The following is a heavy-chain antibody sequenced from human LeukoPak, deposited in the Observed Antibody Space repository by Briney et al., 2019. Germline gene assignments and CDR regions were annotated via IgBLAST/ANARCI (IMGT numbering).Heavy chain of an antibody. J-gene: IGHJ6*02. CDR3: ARALQGCSGGSCYSNYYYGMDV. Sequence: GALVKVSCKASGYTFTGYYMHWVRQAPGQGREWMGWINPNSGGTNYAQKFQGRVTMTRDTSISTAYMELSRLRSDDTAVYYCARALQGCSGGSCYSNYYYGMDVWGQGTTVTVSS. CDR1: GYTFTGYY. D-gene: IGHD2-15*01. V-gene: IGHV1-2*02. CDR2: INPNSGGT.